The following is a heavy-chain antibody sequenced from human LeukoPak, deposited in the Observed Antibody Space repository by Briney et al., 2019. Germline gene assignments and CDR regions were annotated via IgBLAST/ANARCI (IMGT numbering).Heavy chain of an antibody. CDR1: GFTFDDYA. J-gene: IGHJ4*02. D-gene: IGHD3-10*01. Sequence: PGRSLRLSCAASGFTFDDYAMHWVRQAPGKGLEWVSGISWNSGSIGYADSVKGRFTISRDNAKNSLYLQMNSLRAEDMALYYCAKAGGGSYFDYWGQGTLVTVSS. CDR3: AKAGGGSYFDY. CDR2: ISWNSGSI. V-gene: IGHV3-9*03.